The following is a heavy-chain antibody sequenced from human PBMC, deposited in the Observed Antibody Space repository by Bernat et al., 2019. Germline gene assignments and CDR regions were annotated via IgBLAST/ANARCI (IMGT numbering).Heavy chain of an antibody. V-gene: IGHV3-23*01. CDR3: EKTLTTVSKGWGDDALDL. CDR2: SSGSVTST. J-gene: IGHJ3*01. CDR1: GFTFSSYA. Sequence: EVQLLESGGGLVQPGGSLRLSCAASGFTFSSYAMSWVRQAPGKGLEWFSASSGSVTSTYCAASVKGPSTISREHSKITLHLQMNSLRAGDTAIYDCEKTLTTVSKGWGDDALDLWGQGTMVTVSS. D-gene: IGHD4-11*01.